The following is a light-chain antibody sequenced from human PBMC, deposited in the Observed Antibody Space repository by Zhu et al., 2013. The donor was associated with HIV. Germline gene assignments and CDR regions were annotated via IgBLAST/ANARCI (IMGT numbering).Light chain of an antibody. Sequence: EIEMTQSPGTLCLSPGDRATLSCRASQSVSSSYLAWYQQKPGQAPRLLIYGASSRATGIPDRFSGSGSGTDFTLTISRLEPEDFAVYYCQQYGSSPRTFGQGTNGGN. CDR2: GAS. CDR1: QSVSSSY. J-gene: IGKJ1*01. CDR3: QQYGSSPRT. V-gene: IGKV3-20*01.